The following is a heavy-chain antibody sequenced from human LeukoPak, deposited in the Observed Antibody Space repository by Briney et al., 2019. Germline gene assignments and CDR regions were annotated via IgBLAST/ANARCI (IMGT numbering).Heavy chain of an antibody. CDR3: ARVWYSSGWYDY. V-gene: IGHV4-59*08. J-gene: IGHJ4*02. CDR2: IYYSGST. Sequence: SETLSLTCTVSGGSISSYYWSWIRQPPGKGLEWIGYIYYSGSTNYNPSLKSRVTISVDTSKNQFSLKLSSVTAADTAVYYCARVWYSSGWYDYWGQGTLVTVSS. D-gene: IGHD6-19*01. CDR1: GGSISSYY.